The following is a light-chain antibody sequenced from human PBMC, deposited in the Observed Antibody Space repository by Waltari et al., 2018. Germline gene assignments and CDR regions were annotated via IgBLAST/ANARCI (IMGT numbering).Light chain of an antibody. CDR2: GAS. Sequence: DKVMTQSPATLSVSPGERATLYCWASQNVGSGLAWYQQKPGQPPGLRISGASTRATGVPARFSGSGSGTDFALTISSLQPEDVATYYCQKYNSAPFTFGPGTKVDIK. V-gene: IGKV3-15*01. J-gene: IGKJ3*01. CDR1: QNVGSG. CDR3: QKYNSAPFT.